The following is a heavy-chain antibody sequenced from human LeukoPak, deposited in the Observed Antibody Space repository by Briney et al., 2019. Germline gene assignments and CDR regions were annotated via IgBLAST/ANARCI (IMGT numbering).Heavy chain of an antibody. CDR3: ARNIVVVTATSYYFDY. V-gene: IGHV1-2*02. J-gene: IGHJ4*02. D-gene: IGHD2-21*02. Sequence: GASVKVSCKASGYTFTSYAMNWVRQAPGQGLEWMGWINPNSGGTNYAQKFQGRVTMTRDTSISTAYMELSRLRSDDTAVYYCARNIVVVTATSYYFDYWGQGTLVTVSS. CDR1: GYTFTSYA. CDR2: INPNSGGT.